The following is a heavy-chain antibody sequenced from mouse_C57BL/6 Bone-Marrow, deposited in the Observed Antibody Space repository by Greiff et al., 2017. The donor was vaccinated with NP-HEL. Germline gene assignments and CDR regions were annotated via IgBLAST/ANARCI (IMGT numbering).Heavy chain of an antibody. CDR1: GYAFSSSW. D-gene: IGHD1-1*01. Sequence: VQLQQSGPELVKPGASVKISCKASGYAFSSSWMNWVQQRPGKGLEWVGRIYPGDGDTNYNGTFKGKATLTADKSSSTAYMQLSSLTSEDSAVYFCARSYGSSWWYFDVWGTGTTVTVSS. CDR3: ARSYGSSWWYFDV. CDR2: IYPGDGDT. V-gene: IGHV1-82*01. J-gene: IGHJ1*03.